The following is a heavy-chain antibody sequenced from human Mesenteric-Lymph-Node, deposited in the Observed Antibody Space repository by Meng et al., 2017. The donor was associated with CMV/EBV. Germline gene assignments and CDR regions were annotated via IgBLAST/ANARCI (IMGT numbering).Heavy chain of an antibody. D-gene: IGHD3-22*01. CDR1: GLTFSTFW. CDR2: IYSGGST. V-gene: IGHV3-66*01. CDR3: ARGPHYYDSSGGDAFDI. Sequence: GGSLRLSCAASGLTFSTFWMSWVRQAPGKGLEWVSVIYSGGSTYYADSVKGRFTISRDNSKNTLYLQMNSLRAEDTAVYYCARGPHYYDSSGGDAFDIWGQGTMVTVSS. J-gene: IGHJ3*02.